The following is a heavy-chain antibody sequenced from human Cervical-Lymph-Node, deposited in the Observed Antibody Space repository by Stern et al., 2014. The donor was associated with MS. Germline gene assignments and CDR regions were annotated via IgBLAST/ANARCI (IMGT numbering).Heavy chain of an antibody. J-gene: IGHJ5*02. CDR1: GFIFDDYA. CDR2: ISWNSAII. D-gene: IGHD6-19*01. Sequence: VQLVESGGGLVQPGRSLRLSCAASGFIFDDYAMHWVRQAPGKGLEWVSTISWNSAIIGYADSVKGRFTISRDNAKNSLYLQMDSLRAEDTAFYYCTKGGESTSGSWGQGTLVTVSS. CDR3: TKGGESTSGS. V-gene: IGHV3-9*01.